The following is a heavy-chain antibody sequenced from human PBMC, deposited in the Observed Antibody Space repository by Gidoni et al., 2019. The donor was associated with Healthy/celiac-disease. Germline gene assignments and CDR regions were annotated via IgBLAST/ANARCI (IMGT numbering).Heavy chain of an antibody. J-gene: IGHJ6*02. CDR2: ISWDGGST. CDR1: GFTFDDYA. CDR3: AKDMGTDYYYYYGMDV. V-gene: IGHV3-43D*04. Sequence: EVQLVESGGVVVQPGGSLRLSCAASGFTFDDYAMHWVRQAPGKGLEWVSLISWDGGSTYYADSVKGRFTISRDNSKNSLYLQMNSLRAEDTALYYCAKDMGTDYYYYYGMDVWGQGTTVTVSS. D-gene: IGHD7-27*01.